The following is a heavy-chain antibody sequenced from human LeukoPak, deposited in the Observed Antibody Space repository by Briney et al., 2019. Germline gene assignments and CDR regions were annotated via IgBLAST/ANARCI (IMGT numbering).Heavy chain of an antibody. J-gene: IGHJ5*02. CDR2: ITPLLRTP. Sequence: ASVRVSCKASGGSFSSYAMIWVRQATGQGLEWMGGITPLLRTPNYAQKFQGRVTITADKSTSTVYMELSSLRSDDSAVYYCARGFNVGWYPTVWFDPWGQGTLVSVSS. V-gene: IGHV1-69*10. CDR3: ARGFNVGWYPTVWFDP. D-gene: IGHD6-19*01. CDR1: GGSFSSYA.